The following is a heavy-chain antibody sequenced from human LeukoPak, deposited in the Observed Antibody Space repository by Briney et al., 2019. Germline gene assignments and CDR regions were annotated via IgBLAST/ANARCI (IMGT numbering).Heavy chain of an antibody. CDR1: GGSFSGYY. J-gene: IGHJ5*02. Sequence: SETLSLTCAVYGGSFSGYYWSWIRQPPGKGLEWIGEINHSGSTNCNPSLKSRVTISVDTSKNQFSLKLSSVTAADTAVYYCARVLLGYYDFWSGYPDNWFDPWGQGTLVTVSS. V-gene: IGHV4-34*01. CDR2: INHSGST. D-gene: IGHD3-3*01. CDR3: ARVLLGYYDFWSGYPDNWFDP.